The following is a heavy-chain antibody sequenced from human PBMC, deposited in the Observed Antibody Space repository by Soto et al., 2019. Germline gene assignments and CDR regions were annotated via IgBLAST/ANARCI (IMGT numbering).Heavy chain of an antibody. CDR1: GYTFTSCD. Sequence: ALVKVSCKASGYTFTSCDIKWVRQATGQGVEWMGWMNPNSGNTGYAQKFQGRVTMTRNTSISTAYMELSSLRSEDTAVYYCARKSYKGGYPYDYWGQGTLVTVSS. CDR3: ARKSYKGGYPYDY. J-gene: IGHJ4*02. CDR2: MNPNSGNT. V-gene: IGHV1-8*01. D-gene: IGHD3-22*01.